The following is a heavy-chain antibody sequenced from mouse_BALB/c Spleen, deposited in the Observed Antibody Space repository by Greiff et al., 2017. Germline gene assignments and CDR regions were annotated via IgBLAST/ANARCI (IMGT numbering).Heavy chain of an antibody. CDR1: GFTFSSFG. D-gene: IGHD4-1*01. CDR2: ISSGSSTI. CDR3: ARTGTAFAY. V-gene: IGHV5-17*02. Sequence: EVHLVESGGGLVQPGGSRKLSCAASGFTFSSFGMHWVRQAPEKGLEWVAYISSGSSTIYYADTVKGRFTISRDNPKNTLFLQMTSLRSEDTAMYYCARTGTAFAYWGQGTLVTVSA. J-gene: IGHJ3*01.